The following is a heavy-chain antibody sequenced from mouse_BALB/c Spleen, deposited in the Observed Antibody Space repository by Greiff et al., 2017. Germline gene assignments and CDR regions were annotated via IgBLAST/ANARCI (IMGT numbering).Heavy chain of an antibody. V-gene: IGHV1-18*01. J-gene: IGHJ3*01. CDR3: ARVKYGNYSWFAY. D-gene: IGHD2-10*02. CDR1: GYTFTDYN. CDR2: INPNNGGT. Sequence: EVKLQQSGPELVKPGASVKIPCKASGYTFTDYNMDWVKQSHGKSLEWIGDINPNNGGTIYNQKFKGKATLTVDKSSSTAYMELRSLTSEDTAVYYCARVKYGNYSWFAYWGQGTLVTVSA.